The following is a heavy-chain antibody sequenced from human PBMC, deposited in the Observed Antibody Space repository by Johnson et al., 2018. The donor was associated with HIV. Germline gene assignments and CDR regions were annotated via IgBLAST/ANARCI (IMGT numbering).Heavy chain of an antibody. CDR1: GFTFSSYA. V-gene: IGHV3-30*04. Sequence: QVQLVESGGGVVQPGRSLRLSCAASGFTFSSYAMHWVRQAPGKGLEWVAAISYDGSNKYYADSVKGRFTISRDNAKNSLYLQMNSLRAEDTALYYCAKGGEVWYGAFDFWGQGTMVTVSS. CDR2: ISYDGSNK. D-gene: IGHD6-13*01. J-gene: IGHJ3*01. CDR3: AKGGEVWYGAFDF.